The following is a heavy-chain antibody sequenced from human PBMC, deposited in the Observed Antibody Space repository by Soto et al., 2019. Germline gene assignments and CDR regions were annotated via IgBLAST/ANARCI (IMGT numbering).Heavy chain of an antibody. Sequence: PGESLKISCKGSGYSFTSYWICWVRQMPGKGLEWMGIIYPGDSDTRYSPSFQGQVTISADKSISTAYLQWSSLKASDTAMYYCARPLTTVGYYYGMEVWGQGTTVTVSS. V-gene: IGHV5-51*01. J-gene: IGHJ6*02. CDR1: GYSFTSYW. CDR3: ARPLTTVGYYYGMEV. D-gene: IGHD4-17*01. CDR2: IYPGDSDT.